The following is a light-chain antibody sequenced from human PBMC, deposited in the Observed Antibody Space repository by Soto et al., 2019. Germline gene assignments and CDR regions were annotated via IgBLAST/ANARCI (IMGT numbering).Light chain of an antibody. J-gene: IGLJ2*01. CDR2: SNN. CDR1: SSNIGSNT. CDR3: SAWDDSLNGRV. V-gene: IGLV1-44*01. Sequence: QSVLTQSPSASGTPGQRVTISCSGSSSNIGSNTVNWYQQLPGTAPKLLIYSNNQRPSGVPARFSGSKSGTSASLAISGLQSEDEADYYCSAWDDSLNGRVFGGGTKLTVL.